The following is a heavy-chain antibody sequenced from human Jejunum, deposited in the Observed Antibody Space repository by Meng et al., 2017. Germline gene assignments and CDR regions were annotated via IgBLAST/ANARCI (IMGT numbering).Heavy chain of an antibody. CDR3: ARDRTASGSFGNYGMDV. CDR2: ISSSGSAI. J-gene: IGHJ6*02. V-gene: IGHV3-48*03. CDR1: GFTFSSYE. Sequence: GESLKISCAASGFTFSSYEMNWVRQAPGKGLEWVSYISSSGSAIYYADSVKGRFTISRDNAKNSLYLQMNSLSAEDTAAYYCARDRTASGSFGNYGMDVWGQGTTVTVSS. D-gene: IGHD1-26*01.